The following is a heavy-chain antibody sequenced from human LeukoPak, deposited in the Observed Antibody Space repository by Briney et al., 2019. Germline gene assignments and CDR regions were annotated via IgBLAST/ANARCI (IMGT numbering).Heavy chain of an antibody. D-gene: IGHD3-22*01. CDR3: ARHHSSDYKWALNY. Sequence: PSETLSLTCTVSGGSISSSSYYWGWLRQPPGKALEWIGNIYYGGTTYYNPSLKSRVTISIDTSKKQFFLKLSSVTAADTAVYYCARHHSSDYKWALNYWGQGTLVTVSS. V-gene: IGHV4-39*01. CDR2: IYYGGTT. J-gene: IGHJ4*02. CDR1: GGSISSSSYY.